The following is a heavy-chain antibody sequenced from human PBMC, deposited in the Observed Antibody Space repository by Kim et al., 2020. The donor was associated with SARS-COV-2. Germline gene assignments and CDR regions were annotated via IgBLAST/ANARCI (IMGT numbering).Heavy chain of an antibody. D-gene: IGHD2-2*01. V-gene: IGHV1-18*01. J-gene: IGHJ6*02. Sequence: RKLQGRVTMTPDTSTSTAYMELRSLRSDDTAVYYCARRCSSTSCYYGMDVWGQGTTVTVSS. CDR3: ARRCSSTSCYYGMDV.